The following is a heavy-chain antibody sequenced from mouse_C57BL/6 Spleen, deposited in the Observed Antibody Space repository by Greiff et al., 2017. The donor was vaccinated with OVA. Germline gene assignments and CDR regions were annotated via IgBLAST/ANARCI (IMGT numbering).Heavy chain of an antibody. J-gene: IGHJ4*01. CDR2: ISSGGDYI. D-gene: IGHD2-4*01. CDR1: GFTFSSYA. CDR3: TRDPFYDYDTTDY. Sequence: EVKLVESGEGLVKPGGSLKLSCAASGFTFSSYAMSWVRQTPEKRLEWVAYISSGGDYIYYADTVKGRFTISRDNAMNTLYLQMSSLKSEGTAMYYCTRDPFYDYDTTDYWGQGTSVTVSS. V-gene: IGHV5-9-1*02.